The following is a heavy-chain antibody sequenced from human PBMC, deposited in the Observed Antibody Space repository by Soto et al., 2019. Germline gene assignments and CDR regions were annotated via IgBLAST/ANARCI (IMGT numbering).Heavy chain of an antibody. CDR2: ISGRGGST. CDR3: AKGFYYGMDV. CDR1: GFTFSSYA. V-gene: IGHV3-23*01. Sequence: EEQLLQSGGGLAQPGGSLRVSCTASGFTFSSYAMTWVRQAPGKGLVWVSAISGRGGSTYYADSVKGRFTISRDNSKTTLYLQMNSLRAEDTAVYYCAKGFYYGMDVWGQGTTVTVSS. J-gene: IGHJ6*02.